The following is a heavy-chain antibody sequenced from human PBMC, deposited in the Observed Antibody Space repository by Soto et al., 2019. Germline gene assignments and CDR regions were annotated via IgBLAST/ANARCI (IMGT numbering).Heavy chain of an antibody. D-gene: IGHD3-16*01. CDR3: ARDRGSYALEY. CDR1: GYSFTSYG. Sequence: QVQLVQSGAEVKKPGASVKVSCKASGYSFTSYGISWVRQAPGQGLEWMGWISANNGNTNYVQGRDTMTTDTSTSTAYMELRSLRSADTAVYYCARDRGSYALEYWGQGTLVTVSS. V-gene: IGHV1-18*01. CDR2: ISANNGNT. J-gene: IGHJ4*02.